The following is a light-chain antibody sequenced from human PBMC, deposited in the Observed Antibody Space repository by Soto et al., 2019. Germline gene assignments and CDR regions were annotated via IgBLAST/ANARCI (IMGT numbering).Light chain of an antibody. Sequence: EIVLTQSPGTLSLSPGESATLSCRASQSVRSNLAWYQQKPGQAPSLLIYGAFTRATGIPARFSGTGSGTEFTLTISSLQSEDFALYYCQQYNDWPLTFGQGTKVDI. CDR1: QSVRSN. J-gene: IGKJ1*01. V-gene: IGKV3-15*01. CDR3: QQYNDWPLT. CDR2: GAF.